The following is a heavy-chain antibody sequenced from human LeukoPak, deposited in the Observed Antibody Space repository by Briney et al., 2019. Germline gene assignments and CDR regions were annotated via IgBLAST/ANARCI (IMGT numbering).Heavy chain of an antibody. CDR2: IKPILGRP. V-gene: IGHV1-69*04. D-gene: IGHD1-26*01. Sequence: ASVKVSCKASGGTFYTYGLSWVRQAPGQGLEWMGRIKPILGRPSYAQKFQGRLTITADKSTDTAYMDLSSLRSEDTAVYYCARDTGSGSYSLDYWGQGTLVTVSS. CDR3: ARDTGSGSYSLDY. J-gene: IGHJ4*02. CDR1: GGTFYTYG.